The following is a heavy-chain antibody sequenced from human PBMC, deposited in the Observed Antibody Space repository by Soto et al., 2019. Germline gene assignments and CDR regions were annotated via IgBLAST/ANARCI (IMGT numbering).Heavy chain of an antibody. CDR3: ARDGYYGSGSYNGLDV. CDR2: IYYRGTT. Sequence: SETLSLTCHVSGVSVNNYYWAWIRQPPGKGLEWIAYIYYRGTTNYNPSLRSRVTMSVDTSKNQVHLKLTSVTAADTATYYCARDGYYGSGSYNGLDVWGQGTRVTVSS. CDR1: GVSVNNYY. V-gene: IGHV4-59*02. J-gene: IGHJ6*02. D-gene: IGHD3-10*01.